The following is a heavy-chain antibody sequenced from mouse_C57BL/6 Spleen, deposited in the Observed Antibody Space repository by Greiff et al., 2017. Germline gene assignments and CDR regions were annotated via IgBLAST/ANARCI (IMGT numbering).Heavy chain of an antibody. J-gene: IGHJ2*01. CDR2: IRNKANGYTT. CDR3: ASYGVITTVVAYSYYFDY. V-gene: IGHV7-3*01. Sequence: DVHLVESGGGLVQPGGSLSLSCAASGFTFTDYYMSWVRQPPGKALEWLGFIRNKANGYTTEYSASVKGRFTISRDNSQSILYLQMNALRAEDSATYYCASYGVITTVVAYSYYFDYWGQGTTLTVSS. D-gene: IGHD1-1*01. CDR1: GFTFTDYY.